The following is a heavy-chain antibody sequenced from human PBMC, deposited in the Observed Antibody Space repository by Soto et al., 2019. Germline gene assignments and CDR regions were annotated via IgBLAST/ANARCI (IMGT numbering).Heavy chain of an antibody. CDR1: GFTFSSYW. CDR2: INSDGSST. J-gene: IGHJ6*03. D-gene: IGHD5-12*01. Sequence: GSLRLSCAASGFTFSSYWMHWVRQAPGKGLVWVSRINSDGSSTSYADSVKGRFTISRDNAKNTLYLQMNSLGAEDTAVYYCARASGGVSGYDFYYYMDVWGKGTTVTVSS. CDR3: ARASGGVSGYDFYYYMDV. V-gene: IGHV3-74*01.